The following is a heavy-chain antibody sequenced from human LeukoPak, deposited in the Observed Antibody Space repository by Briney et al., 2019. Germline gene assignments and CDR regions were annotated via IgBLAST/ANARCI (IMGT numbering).Heavy chain of an antibody. CDR2: IIPIFGTA. V-gene: IGHV1-69*05. D-gene: IGHD3-22*01. CDR3: ARAPHYYDSSSPFQH. CDR1: GYTFTSYG. Sequence: SVKVSCKASGYTFTSYGISWVRQAPGQGLEWMGGIIPIFGTANYAQKFQGRVTITTDESTSTAYMELSSLRSEDTAVYYCARAPHYYDSSSPFQHWGQGTLVTVSS. J-gene: IGHJ1*01.